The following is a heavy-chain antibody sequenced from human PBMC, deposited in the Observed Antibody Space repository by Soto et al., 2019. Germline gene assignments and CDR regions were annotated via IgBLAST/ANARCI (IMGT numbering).Heavy chain of an antibody. J-gene: IGHJ5*01. D-gene: IGHD3-22*01. CDR3: ARAHTMMILDRFDP. CDR1: GFKFRNYA. CDR2: IWFDGSKK. Sequence: GGSLRLSCAASGFKFRNYAIHWVRQAPGKGLEWLAVIWFDGSKKYYADSVKGRFTISRDNSKNTVYLDMNSLTADDSGVFYCARAHTMMILDRFDPWGQGTLVTVSS. V-gene: IGHV3-33*01.